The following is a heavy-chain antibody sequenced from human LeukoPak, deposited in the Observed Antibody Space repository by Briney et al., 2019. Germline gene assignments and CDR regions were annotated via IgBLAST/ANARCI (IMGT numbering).Heavy chain of an antibody. V-gene: IGHV4-59*08. CDR2: VFHSGTT. J-gene: IGHJ3*02. Sequence: SETLSLTCNVSGDSLTSHFWSWIRQTPGKGLEWIGYVFHSGTTNYSPPFKSRVTISLNTSKKQFYLRLASVTAADTAVYYCARRMATVTDAFDIRGRGTRVSVSS. CDR1: GDSLTSHF. D-gene: IGHD5-24*01. CDR3: ARRMATVTDAFDI.